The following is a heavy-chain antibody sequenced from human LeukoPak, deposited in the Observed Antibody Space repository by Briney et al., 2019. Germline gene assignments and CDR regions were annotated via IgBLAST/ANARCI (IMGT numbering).Heavy chain of an antibody. CDR2: IYYSGST. CDR1: GGSISSSSYY. D-gene: IGHD1-14*01. CDR3: ARLSIGNRDAFDI. Sequence: SETLSLTCTVSGGSISSSSYYWGWIRQPPGKGLEWIGSIYYSGSTYYNPSLKNRVTISVDTSKNQFSLKLSSVTAADTAVYYCARLSIGNRDAFDIWGQGTMVTVSS. V-gene: IGHV4-39*01. J-gene: IGHJ3*02.